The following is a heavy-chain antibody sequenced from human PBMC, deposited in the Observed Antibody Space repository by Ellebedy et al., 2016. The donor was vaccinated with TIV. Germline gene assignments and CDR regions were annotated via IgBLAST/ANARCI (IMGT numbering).Heavy chain of an antibody. CDR1: GFTFSSYS. J-gene: IGHJ3*02. CDR3: SSSGRRAFDI. D-gene: IGHD6-19*01. CDR2: ISSSSSTI. V-gene: IGHV3-48*04. Sequence: LSLTCAASGFTFSSYSMNWVRQAPGKGLEWVSYISSSSSTIYYADSVKGRFTISRDNAKNSLYLQMNSLRAEDTAVYYCSSSGRRAFDIWGQGTMVTVSS.